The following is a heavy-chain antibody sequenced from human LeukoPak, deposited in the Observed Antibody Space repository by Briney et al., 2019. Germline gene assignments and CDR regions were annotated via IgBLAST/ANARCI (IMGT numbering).Heavy chain of an antibody. CDR3: ARDRGGNYYYPLDY. CDR1: GFTFSSYG. CDR2: MNSNGDT. D-gene: IGHD3-22*01. Sequence: PGGSLRLYCAASGFTFSSYGMHWARQAPGKGLEWVSLMNSNGDTYYAESVKGRFTLSRDTSKNTLYLHMNSLRVEDTALYYCARDRGGNYYYPLDYWGQGILVTVSS. V-gene: IGHV3-66*01. J-gene: IGHJ4*02.